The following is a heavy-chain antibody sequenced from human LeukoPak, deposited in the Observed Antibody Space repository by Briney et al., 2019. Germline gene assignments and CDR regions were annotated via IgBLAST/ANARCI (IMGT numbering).Heavy chain of an antibody. CDR3: ARKDIVVVPAAMWDYYYYYYMDV. V-gene: IGHV1-69*05. D-gene: IGHD2-2*01. Sequence: ASVKVSCKASGGTFSSYAISWVRQAPGQGLEWMGRIIPIFGTANYAQKFQGRVTITTDESTSTAYMELSSLRSEDMAVYYCARKDIVVVPAAMWDYYYYYYMDVWGKGTTVTVSS. CDR2: IIPIFGTA. CDR1: GGTFSSYA. J-gene: IGHJ6*03.